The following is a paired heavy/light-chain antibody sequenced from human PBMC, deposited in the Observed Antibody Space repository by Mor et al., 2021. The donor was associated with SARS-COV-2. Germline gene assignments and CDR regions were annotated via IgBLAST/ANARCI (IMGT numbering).Light chain of an antibody. J-gene: IGKJ4*01. CDR3: QQRSNWPLT. Sequence: EIVLTQSPATLSLSPGERATLSCRASQSVSSYLAWYQQKPGQAPRLLIYDASNRATGIPARFSGSGSGTEFTLTISSLEPEDFAFYYCQQRSNWPLTFGGGTKVEIK. V-gene: IGKV3-11*01. CDR2: DAS. CDR1: QSVSSY.
Heavy chain of an antibody. V-gene: IGHV3-11*06. Sequence: QVQLVESGGGLVKPGGSLRLSCAASGFTFSDYYMSWIRQAPGKGLEWISYISDSGSYTMYADSVGGRFTISRDNAKNSLYLQVNSLRAEDTAVYYCATTRGRGNGGYFASWGQGTLVTVSS. CDR3: ATTRGRGNGGYFAS. CDR1: GFTFSDYY. J-gene: IGHJ4*02. CDR2: ISDSGSYT. D-gene: IGHD1-1*01.